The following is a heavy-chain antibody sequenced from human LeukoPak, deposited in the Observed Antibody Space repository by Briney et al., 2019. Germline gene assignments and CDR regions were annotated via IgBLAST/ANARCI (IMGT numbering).Heavy chain of an antibody. V-gene: IGHV1-2*02. CDR1: GYTXTGYY. J-gene: IGHJ3*02. D-gene: IGHD5/OR15-5a*01. Sequence: ASVKVSCKASGYTXTGYYMHWVRQAPGQGLEWMGWINPNNSDTNSAQNFQGRVIMTRDTSLSTAYMDLSRLGSDDTAVYYCARDLPSSVSRAFDNWGQGTMVTVSS. CDR2: INPNNSDT. CDR3: ARDLPSSVSRAFDN.